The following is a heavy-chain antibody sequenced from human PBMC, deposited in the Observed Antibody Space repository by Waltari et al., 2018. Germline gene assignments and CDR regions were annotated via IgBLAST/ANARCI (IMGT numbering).Heavy chain of an antibody. CDR2: IQGNGRAS. V-gene: IGHV3-43*01. CDR1: GFTFKKFS. D-gene: IGHD6-19*01. CDR3: AKEHDTGWPTLDS. J-gene: IGHJ4*02. Sequence: EVHLVQSGGLVAEPGGSLRLSCAASGFTFKKFSMHWFRQRPGKGLGWLSVIQGNGRASLYADSVGGRFIVSRDNNRNSLYLQMNSLSAEDTALYYCAKEHDTGWPTLDSWGQGTLVTVYS.